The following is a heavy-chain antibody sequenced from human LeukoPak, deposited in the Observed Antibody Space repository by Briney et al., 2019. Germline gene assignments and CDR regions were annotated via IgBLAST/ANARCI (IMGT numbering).Heavy chain of an antibody. CDR3: ARELPRQWLRFGTFDY. D-gene: IGHD5-12*01. J-gene: IGHJ4*02. CDR1: GGSISSGSYY. V-gene: IGHV4-61*02. Sequence: SETLSLTCTVSGGSISSGSYYWSWIRQPAGKGLEWIGRIYTSGSTNYNPSFKSRVTISVDTSKNQFSLKLSSVTAADTAVYYCARELPRQWLRFGTFDYWGQGTLVTVSS. CDR2: IYTSGST.